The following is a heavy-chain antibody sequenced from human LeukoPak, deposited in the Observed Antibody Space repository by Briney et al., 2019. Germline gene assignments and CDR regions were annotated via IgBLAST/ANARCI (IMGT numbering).Heavy chain of an antibody. CDR1: GGSISSYY. Sequence: SSETLSLTCTVSGGSISSYYWGWIRQPPGKGLEWIGSIYYSGSTYYNPSLKSRVTISVDTSKNQFSLKLSSVTAADTAVYYCARHLYSGYSDDGAFDIWGQGTMVTVSS. D-gene: IGHD5-12*01. J-gene: IGHJ3*02. V-gene: IGHV4-39*01. CDR3: ARHLYSGYSDDGAFDI. CDR2: IYYSGST.